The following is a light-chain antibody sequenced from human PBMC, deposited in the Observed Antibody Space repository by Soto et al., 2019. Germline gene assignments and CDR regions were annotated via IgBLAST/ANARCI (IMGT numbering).Light chain of an antibody. V-gene: IGKV1-39*01. Sequence: DIQMTQSPSSLSASVGDRVTITCRASQSISSSLNWYQQKPGKAPDLLLYAASNLQIGVPSRFSCSGSGTDFNLTISSLHPEDFASSYCQQSYSSPHLYTFGQGTKLEIK. CDR3: QQSYSSPHLYT. J-gene: IGKJ2*01. CDR1: QSISSS. CDR2: AAS.